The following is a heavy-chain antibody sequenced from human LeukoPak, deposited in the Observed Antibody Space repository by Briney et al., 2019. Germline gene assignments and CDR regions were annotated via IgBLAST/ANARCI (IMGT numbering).Heavy chain of an antibody. CDR3: ARRGIAAAGYDY. Sequence: SQTLSLTCVISGDSVSSNSAAWNWIRQSPSRGLEWLGRTYYRSKWSNDYAVSVKSRITINPDTSKNQFSLNLSSVTAADTAVYYCARRGIAAAGYDYWGQGTLVTVSS. J-gene: IGHJ4*02. V-gene: IGHV6-1*01. D-gene: IGHD6-13*01. CDR1: GDSVSSNSAA. CDR2: TYYRSKWSN.